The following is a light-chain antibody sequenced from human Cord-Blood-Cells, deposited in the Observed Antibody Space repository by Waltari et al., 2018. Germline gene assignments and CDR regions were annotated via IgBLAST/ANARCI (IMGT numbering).Light chain of an antibody. CDR2: GAS. CDR3: QQYGSSPWT. V-gene: IGKV3-20*01. CDR1: QSVSSSY. Sequence: EIVLTQSSGTLSLSPGERATLSRRASQSVSSSYLAWYQQKPGQAPRLLIYGASSRATGIPDRFSGSGSGTDFTLTISRLEPEDFAVYYCQQYGSSPWTFGQGTKVEIK. J-gene: IGKJ1*01.